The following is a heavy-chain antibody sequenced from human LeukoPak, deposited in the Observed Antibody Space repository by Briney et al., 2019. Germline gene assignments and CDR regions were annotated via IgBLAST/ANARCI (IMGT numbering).Heavy chain of an antibody. D-gene: IGHD3-16*01. Sequence: GGSLRLSCAASGSTFSNYWMNWVRQAPGKGLEWVANIKEDGSQKYYVDSVKGRFTSSRDNAKNSVHLQMSSLRDEDTAVYYCARGLNTSPGVDYWGQGTLVVVSS. CDR3: ARGLNTSPGVDY. CDR1: GSTFSNYW. J-gene: IGHJ4*02. V-gene: IGHV3-7*01. CDR2: IKEDGSQK.